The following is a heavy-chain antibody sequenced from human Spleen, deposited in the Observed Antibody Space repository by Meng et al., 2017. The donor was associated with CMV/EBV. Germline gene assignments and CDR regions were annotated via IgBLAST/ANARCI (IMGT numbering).Heavy chain of an antibody. J-gene: IGHJ4*02. Sequence: GESLKISCAASGFTFRQYGMHWVRQAPGKGLEWVAVIWYDGTNKYYGDSVKGRFTISRDNSKNTVYLQMNSLRAEDTAVYYCAKAHFDFWSAGEVDYWGQGTLVTVSS. CDR2: IWYDGTNK. D-gene: IGHD3-3*01. CDR3: AKAHFDFWSAGEVDY. V-gene: IGHV3-33*06. CDR1: GFTFRQYG.